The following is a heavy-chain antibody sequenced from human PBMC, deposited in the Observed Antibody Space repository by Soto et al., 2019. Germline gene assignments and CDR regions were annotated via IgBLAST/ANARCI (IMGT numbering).Heavy chain of an antibody. CDR1: GFTFSSYA. D-gene: IGHD3-10*01. Sequence: PGGSLRLSCAASGFTFSSYAMHWVRQAPGKGLEWVAVISYDGSNKYYADSVKGRFTISRDNSKNTLYLQMNSLRAEDTAVYYCARSPYYYGSGSYAYYGMDVWGQGTTVTVSS. J-gene: IGHJ6*02. CDR3: ARSPYYYGSGSYAYYGMDV. V-gene: IGHV3-30-3*01. CDR2: ISYDGSNK.